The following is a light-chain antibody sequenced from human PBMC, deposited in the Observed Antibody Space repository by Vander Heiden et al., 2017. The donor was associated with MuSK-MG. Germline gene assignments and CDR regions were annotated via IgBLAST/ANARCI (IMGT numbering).Light chain of an antibody. CDR3: QQDNSYPYT. CDR1: QSISSW. Sequence: DIQITQSPSTLSASVGDRVTITCRASQSISSWLAWYQQKTGKAPKLLIYKASSLESGVPSRFSGSGSGTEFTLTISSLQPDDFATYYCQQDNSYPYTFGQGTKLEIK. V-gene: IGKV1-5*03. J-gene: IGKJ2*01. CDR2: KAS.